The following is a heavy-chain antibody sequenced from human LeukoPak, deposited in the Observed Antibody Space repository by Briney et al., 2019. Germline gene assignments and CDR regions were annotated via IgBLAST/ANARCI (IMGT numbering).Heavy chain of an antibody. CDR3: ARDLHGSPDW. D-gene: IGHD2-2*03. Sequence: GGSLRLSCAASGFTFSSYWMHWVRQAPGKGLVWVSRIYSDGSSTNYADSVKGRFTISRDNAKNTLYLQMNSLRAEDTAVYYCARDLHGSPDWWGQGTLVTVSS. V-gene: IGHV3-74*01. J-gene: IGHJ4*02. CDR1: GFTFSSYW. CDR2: IYSDGSST.